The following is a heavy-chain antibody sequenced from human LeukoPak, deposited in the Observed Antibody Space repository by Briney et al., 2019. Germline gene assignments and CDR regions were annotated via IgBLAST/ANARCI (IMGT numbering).Heavy chain of an antibody. Sequence: GGSLRLSCAASGFTFSSYWMHWVRQAPGKGLVWVSRINGDGTTTSYADSVKGRSTISRVNAKSTLYLEMDSLRAEDTAIYYCARRWYTGTYYYFDLWGQGTLVTVSS. CDR2: INGDGTTT. CDR1: GFTFSSYW. D-gene: IGHD1-26*01. V-gene: IGHV3-74*01. CDR3: ARRWYTGTYYYFDL. J-gene: IGHJ4*02.